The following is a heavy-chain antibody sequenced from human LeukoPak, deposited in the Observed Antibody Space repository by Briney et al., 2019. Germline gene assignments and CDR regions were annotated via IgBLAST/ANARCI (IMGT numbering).Heavy chain of an antibody. CDR1: GSSFSSYY. V-gene: IGHV4-4*07. CDR2: IYTSGNT. Sequence: SETLSLTCTVSGSSFSSYYWSWIRQPAGKGLEWIGRIYTSGNTNYNPSLKSRVTMSVDTSKNQFSLKLNSVTAADTAVYYCARGPYCGGDCYFDYWGQGTLVTVSS. D-gene: IGHD2-21*02. J-gene: IGHJ4*02. CDR3: ARGPYCGGDCYFDY.